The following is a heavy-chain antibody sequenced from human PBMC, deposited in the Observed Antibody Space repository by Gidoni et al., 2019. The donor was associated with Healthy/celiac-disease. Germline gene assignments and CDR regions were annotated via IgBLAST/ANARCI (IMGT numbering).Heavy chain of an antibody. CDR2: INSGNGNT. V-gene: IGHV1-3*01. CDR3: ARESGSYYFDY. D-gene: IGHD1-26*01. CDR1: VYTFTSYA. J-gene: IGHJ4*02. Sequence: HVQLLQSVAEVKKPGASVTVSCQASVYTFTSYAMHWVRQAPGQRLEWMGWINSGNGNTKYSQKFQGRVTITRDTYASTAYMELSSLRYEDTDVYDCARESGSYYFDYWGQGTLVTVSS.